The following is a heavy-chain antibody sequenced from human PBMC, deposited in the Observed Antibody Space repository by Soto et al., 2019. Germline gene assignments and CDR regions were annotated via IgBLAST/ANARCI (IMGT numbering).Heavy chain of an antibody. CDR2: INGNGNT. V-gene: IGHV4-34*01. CDR3: ARNGYYAIDY. J-gene: IGHJ4*02. D-gene: IGHD2-8*01. CDR1: GRSLSGDY. Sequence: PSETLSLTCCVHGRSLSGDYWSWIRRPPGKGLEWIGEINGNGNTNYNPSLKSRVTISADTSKSQFSLKVSSVTAADTAIYYCARNGYYAIDYWGQGILVTVSS.